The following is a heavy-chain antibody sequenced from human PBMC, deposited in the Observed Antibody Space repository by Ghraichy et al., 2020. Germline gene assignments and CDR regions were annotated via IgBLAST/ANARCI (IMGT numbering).Heavy chain of an antibody. Sequence: GGSLRLSCAASGFTFSSYSMNWVRQAPGKGLEWVSSISSSSSYIYYADSVKGRFTISRDNAKNSLYLQMNSLRAEDTAVYYCARDGGIVGATTYYYYGMDVWGQGTTVTVSS. D-gene: IGHD1-26*01. J-gene: IGHJ6*02. CDR2: ISSSSSYI. V-gene: IGHV3-21*01. CDR1: GFTFSSYS. CDR3: ARDGGIVGATTYYYYGMDV.